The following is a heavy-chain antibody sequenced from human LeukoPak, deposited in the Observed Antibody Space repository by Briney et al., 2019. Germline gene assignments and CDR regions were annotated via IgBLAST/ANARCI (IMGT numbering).Heavy chain of an antibody. D-gene: IGHD4-17*01. Sequence: SETLSLTCAVYGGSFSGYYWGWIRQPPGKGLEWIGSTYYSGSSYYNPSLKSRVTISVDTSKNQFSLKLSSVTAADTAVYYCARLAYNGDYVNSWGQGTLVTGSS. J-gene: IGHJ4*02. CDR1: GGSFSGYY. CDR3: ARLAYNGDYVNS. CDR2: TYYSGSS. V-gene: IGHV4-39*01.